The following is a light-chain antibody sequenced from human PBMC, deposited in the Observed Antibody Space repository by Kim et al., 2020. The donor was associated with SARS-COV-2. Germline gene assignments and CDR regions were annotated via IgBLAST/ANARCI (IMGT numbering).Light chain of an antibody. CDR1: QSVSSY. CDR2: GAS. J-gene: IGKJ5*01. Sequence: EIVMTQSPPTLSVSPGERATLSCRASQSVSSYLAWYQQKPGQAPRLLIYGASTRATGIPASFSASGSGTEFTLTISSLQSEDFAVYYCQQYNNWPLTFGQGTRLEIK. V-gene: IGKV3-15*01. CDR3: QQYNNWPLT.